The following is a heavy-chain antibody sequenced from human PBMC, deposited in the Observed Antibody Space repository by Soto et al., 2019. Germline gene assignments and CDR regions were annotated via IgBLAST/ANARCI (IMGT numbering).Heavy chain of an antibody. Sequence: GGSQRLSCTASGFTFRSVAMTWVRQAPGKGMEXSSSIXXHXGXTXYXXXXRGRFSLPRDNSKNTLYLQMTHLKDEDTAVYYCAKLYWNPRYFDFWGQGARVTVSS. J-gene: IGHJ4*02. D-gene: IGHD1-1*01. CDR1: GFTFRSVA. CDR3: AKLYWNPRYFDF. V-gene: IGHV3-23*01. CDR2: IXXHXGXT.